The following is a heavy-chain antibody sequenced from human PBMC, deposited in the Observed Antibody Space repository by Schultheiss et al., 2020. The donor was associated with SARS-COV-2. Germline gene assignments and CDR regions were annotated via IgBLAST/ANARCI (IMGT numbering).Heavy chain of an antibody. Sequence: SQTLSLTCAVYGGSFSGYHWSWIRQPPGKGLEWIGEINHSGSTNYNPSLKSRVTISVDTSKNQFSLKLSSVTAADTAVYYCATTELGYYYDSSGYYSGWGQGTLVTVSS. D-gene: IGHD3-22*01. V-gene: IGHV4-34*01. CDR1: GGSFSGYH. J-gene: IGHJ4*02. CDR3: ATTELGYYYDSSGYYSG. CDR2: INHSGST.